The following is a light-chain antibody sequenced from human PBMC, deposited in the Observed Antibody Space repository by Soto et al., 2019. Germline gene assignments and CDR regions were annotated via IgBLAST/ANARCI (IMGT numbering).Light chain of an antibody. J-gene: IGLJ1*01. CDR2: EGN. V-gene: IGLV2-23*01. Sequence: QSVLTQPASVSGSPGQSITISCTGTSYDIGSYDLVSWYQQHPAKAPKLMLYEGNKRPSGVSYRFSGSKSGNTASLTISGLQAEDEADYYCCSYAGSNSYVFGPGTKVTVL. CDR1: SYDIGSYDL. CDR3: CSYAGSNSYV.